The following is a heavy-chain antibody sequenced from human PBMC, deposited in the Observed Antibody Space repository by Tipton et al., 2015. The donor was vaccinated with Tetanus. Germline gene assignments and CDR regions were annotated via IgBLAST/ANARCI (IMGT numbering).Heavy chain of an antibody. V-gene: IGHV4-39*01. Sequence: LRLSCAASGFTFSRYGMHWIRQPPGKGLEWIGSIHYSGSTYYKPSLKSRVTISVDTSKNQFSLKLSSVTAADTAVYYCARHVHGFGALLTPAATHYYYGMDVWGQGTTVTVSS. CDR2: IHYSGST. J-gene: IGHJ6*02. CDR3: ARHVHGFGALLTPAATHYYYGMDV. CDR1: GFTFSRYG. D-gene: IGHD2-2*01.